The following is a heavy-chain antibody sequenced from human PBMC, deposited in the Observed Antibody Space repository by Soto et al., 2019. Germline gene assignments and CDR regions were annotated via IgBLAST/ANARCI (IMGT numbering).Heavy chain of an antibody. CDR3: VKFRGRAYHYYYMDV. J-gene: IGHJ6*03. Sequence: DVQLLESGGGLAQRGGSLRLSCAASGFSFSTYGMTWVRQAPGKGLEWVSYGGSGGSRYYADSVKARFTISRDNSKNTLYLQMNSLRAEDTAVYYCVKFRGRAYHYYYMDVWGNGTTVTVSS. V-gene: IGHV3-23*01. CDR2: YGGSGGSR. D-gene: IGHD3-16*01. CDR1: GFSFSTYG.